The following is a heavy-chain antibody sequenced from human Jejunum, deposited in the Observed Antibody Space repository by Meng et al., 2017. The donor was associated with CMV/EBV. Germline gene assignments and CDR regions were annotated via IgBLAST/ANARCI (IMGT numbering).Heavy chain of an antibody. CDR1: GVSIRTHY. Sequence: QVQLQQSGPGLVKPSETLSLTCRVSGVSIRTHYWSWVRQTPGKGLEWIASIHYTGRADYSPSLKSRLTISVGTSDSQLSLKLSSVTPADTAMYYCAERGGGYGGQGILVTVSS. CDR3: AERGGGY. J-gene: IGHJ4*02. CDR2: IHYTGRA. V-gene: IGHV4-59*11. D-gene: IGHD1-1*01.